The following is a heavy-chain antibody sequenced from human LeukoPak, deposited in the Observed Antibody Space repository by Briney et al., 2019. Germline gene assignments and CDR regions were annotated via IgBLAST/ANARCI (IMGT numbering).Heavy chain of an antibody. Sequence: KPGGSLRLSCVVSGFTFSNFWMSWVRQAPGKGLEWVANIKVDGSEKYYAESVKGRFTISRDNAKNTLYLQMNSLRAEDTAVYYCASHSTFVGGATESIDYWGQGTLVTVSS. CDR3: ASHSTFVGGATESIDY. V-gene: IGHV3-7*01. CDR1: GFTFSNFW. CDR2: IKVDGSEK. D-gene: IGHD1-26*01. J-gene: IGHJ4*02.